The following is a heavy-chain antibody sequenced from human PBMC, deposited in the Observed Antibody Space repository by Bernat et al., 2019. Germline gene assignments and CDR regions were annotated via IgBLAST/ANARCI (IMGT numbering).Heavy chain of an antibody. Sequence: QVQLQESGPGLVKPSETLSLTCTVSGGSISSYYWSWIRQPPGKGLEWIGYIYYSGSTNYTPSLQSRVTISVDTSKNQFSLKLSSVTAADTAVYYCARGPRFWSGYRFYDPWGQGTLVTVSS. J-gene: IGHJ5*02. V-gene: IGHV4-59*01. CDR1: GGSISSYY. CDR3: ARGPRFWSGYRFYDP. D-gene: IGHD3-3*01. CDR2: IYYSGST.